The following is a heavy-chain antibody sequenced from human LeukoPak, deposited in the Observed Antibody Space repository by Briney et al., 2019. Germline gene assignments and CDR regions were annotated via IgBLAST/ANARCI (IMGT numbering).Heavy chain of an antibody. CDR1: GGTFSSYT. CDR2: IIPILGIA. CDR3: ARQGLHDAFDI. Sequence: GASVKVSCKASGGTFSSYTISWVRQAPGQGLEWMGRIIPILGIANYAQKFQGRVTITADKSTSTAYMGLSSLRSEDTAVYYCARQGLHDAFDIRGQGTMVTVSS. J-gene: IGHJ3*02. V-gene: IGHV1-69*02.